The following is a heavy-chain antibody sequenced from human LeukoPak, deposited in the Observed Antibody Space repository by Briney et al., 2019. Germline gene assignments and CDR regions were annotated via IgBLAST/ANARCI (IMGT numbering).Heavy chain of an antibody. J-gene: IGHJ4*02. CDR3: AKTVSGSHSYQGGDY. V-gene: IGHV3-23*01. D-gene: IGHD3-16*02. CDR1: GESLNDYY. Sequence: SSETLSLTCAVHGESLNDYYWSWIRQSPGKGLEWVSAISGDGANTYCADSVKGRFTMSRDNSKNTLCLQMNSLRAEDTAVYFCAKTVSGSHSYQGGDYWGQGTLVFVSS. CDR2: ISGDGANT.